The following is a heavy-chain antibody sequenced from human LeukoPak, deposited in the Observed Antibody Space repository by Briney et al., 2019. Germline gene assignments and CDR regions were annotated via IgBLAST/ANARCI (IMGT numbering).Heavy chain of an antibody. Sequence: GGSLRLSCAASGFTFSSYWMSWVRRAPEKGLEWVSVIYSGGSTYYADSVKGRFTISRDNSKNTLYLQMNSLRAEDTAVYYCARDPAGSGWLSYWGQGTLVTVSS. D-gene: IGHD6-19*01. CDR1: GFTFSSYW. CDR3: ARDPAGSGWLSY. J-gene: IGHJ4*02. CDR2: IYSGGST. V-gene: IGHV3-66*02.